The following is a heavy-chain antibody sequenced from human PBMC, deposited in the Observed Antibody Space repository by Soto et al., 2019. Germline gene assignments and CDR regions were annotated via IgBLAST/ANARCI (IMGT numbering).Heavy chain of an antibody. CDR1: GDSISSGGYY. CDR3: ARTSMVRGVMFDY. CDR2: IYYSGST. V-gene: IGHV4-31*03. J-gene: IGHJ4*02. D-gene: IGHD3-10*01. Sequence: SETLSLTCTVSGDSISSGGYYWSWIRQHPGKGLEWIGYIYYSGSTYYNPSLKSRVTISVDTSKNQFSLKLSSVTAADTAVYYCARTSMVRGVMFDYWGQGTLVTAPQ.